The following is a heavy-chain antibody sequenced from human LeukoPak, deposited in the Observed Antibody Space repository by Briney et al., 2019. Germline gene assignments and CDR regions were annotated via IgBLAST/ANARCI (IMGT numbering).Heavy chain of an antibody. Sequence: PSETLSLTCTVSGGPITSHYWSWIRQSPGKGLEWIGYVSFSGTTKYSPSLNNRVTISRDTSKNQFYLRLNSVAAADTAVYFCTRSRVGGSYLGYHSGMDVWGQGTTVIVSS. CDR3: TRSRVGGSYLGYHSGMDV. J-gene: IGHJ6*02. CDR2: VSFSGTT. D-gene: IGHD1-26*01. V-gene: IGHV4-59*11. CDR1: GGPITSHY.